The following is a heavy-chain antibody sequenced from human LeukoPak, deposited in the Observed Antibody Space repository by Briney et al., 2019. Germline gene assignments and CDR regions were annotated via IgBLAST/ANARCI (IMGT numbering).Heavy chain of an antibody. J-gene: IGHJ4*02. CDR3: ATPSFDSLLYYFDY. CDR1: GGTFSSYA. V-gene: IGHV1-24*01. D-gene: IGHD3-9*01. Sequence: ASVKVSCKASGGTFSSYAISWVRQAPGQGLEWMGGFYHEDGETIYAQKFQGRVTMTEGTSTDTAYMELSSLRSEDTAVYYCATPSFDSLLYYFDYWGQGTLVTVSS. CDR2: FYHEDGET.